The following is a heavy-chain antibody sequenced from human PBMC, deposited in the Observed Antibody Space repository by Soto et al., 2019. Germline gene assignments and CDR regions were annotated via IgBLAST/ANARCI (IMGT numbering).Heavy chain of an antibody. V-gene: IGHV4-61*01. D-gene: IGHD6-6*01. CDR1: GGSVSSGCYY. J-gene: IGHJ2*01. CDR3: ARVMGWAARAYWYFDL. Sequence: SETLSLTCTVSGGSVSSGCYYWSWIRQPPGKGLEWIGYIYYSGSTNYNPSLKSRVTISVDTSKNQFSLKLSSVTAADTAVYYCARVMGWAARAYWYFDLWGRGTLVTVSS. CDR2: IYYSGST.